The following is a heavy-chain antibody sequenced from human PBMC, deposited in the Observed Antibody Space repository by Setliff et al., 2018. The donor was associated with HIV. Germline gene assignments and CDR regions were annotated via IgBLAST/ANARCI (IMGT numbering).Heavy chain of an antibody. D-gene: IGHD3-9*01. CDR1: GYTFTGYF. J-gene: IGHJ4*02. CDR3: ARENDILSGFNIHGFDY. Sequence: ASVKVSCKASGYTFTGYFIHWVRQAPGQGLEWMGRINPNTGDTNYAQKFQGRVTMTRDTAISTAYMELSSLRSDDTAVYYCARENDILSGFNIHGFDYWGQGTLVTSPQ. CDR2: INPNTGDT. V-gene: IGHV1-2*06.